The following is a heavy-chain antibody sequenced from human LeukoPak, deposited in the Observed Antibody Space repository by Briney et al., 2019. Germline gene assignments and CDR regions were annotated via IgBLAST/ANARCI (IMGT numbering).Heavy chain of an antibody. D-gene: IGHD6-13*01. Sequence: SETLSLTCTVSGGSISDYYWSWIRQPAGKGLEWIGHIYSSGSTYYNPSLKSRVTMSVDMSKNQFSLKLSSVTAADTAVYYCARGISAAGTRMSLYGVIHFDYWGQGTLVTVSS. J-gene: IGHJ4*02. CDR3: ARGISAAGTRMSLYGVIHFDY. V-gene: IGHV4-4*07. CDR1: GGSISDYY. CDR2: IYSSGST.